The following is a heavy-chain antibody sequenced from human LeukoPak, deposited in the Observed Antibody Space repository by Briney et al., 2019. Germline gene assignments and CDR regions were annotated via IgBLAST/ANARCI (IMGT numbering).Heavy chain of an antibody. V-gene: IGHV1-46*01. Sequence: GASVKISRKASGYIFTNYYMHWVRQAPGQGLELLGIINPSGGSTTYAQKFQGRVTMTSDMSTNTAYMELSSLISEDTAVYYCTRDPGLTNFYYYMDVWGKGTTVTVSS. D-gene: IGHD4-11*01. CDR3: TRDPGLTNFYYYMDV. CDR1: GYIFTNYY. CDR2: INPSGGST. J-gene: IGHJ6*03.